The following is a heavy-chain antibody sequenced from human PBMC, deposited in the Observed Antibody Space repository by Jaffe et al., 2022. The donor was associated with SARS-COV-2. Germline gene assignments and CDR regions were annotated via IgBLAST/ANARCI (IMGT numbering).Heavy chain of an antibody. CDR1: GYTFTSYA. D-gene: IGHD6-13*01. CDR2: INAGNGNT. CDR3: ARFSSWLKNWFDP. V-gene: IGHV1-3*01. J-gene: IGHJ5*02. Sequence: QVQLVQSGAEVKKPGASVKVSCKASGYTFTSYAMHWVRQAPGQRLEWMGWINAGNGNTKYSQKFQGRVTITRDTSASTAYMELSSLRSEDTAVYYCARFSSWLKNWFDPWGQGTLVTVSS.